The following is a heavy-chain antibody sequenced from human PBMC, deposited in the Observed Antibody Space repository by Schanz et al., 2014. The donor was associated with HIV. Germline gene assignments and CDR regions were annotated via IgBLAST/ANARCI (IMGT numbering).Heavy chain of an antibody. CDR1: GFTFSRYW. D-gene: IGHD6-19*01. Sequence: EVQLVESGGGLVQPGGSLRLSCAASGFTFSRYWMNWVRQAPGKGLEWVASIKQDGGEKHYVASVKGRFTISRDNAKNLLYLQLNSLRDDDTAVYYCARDCLGGCPADYWGQGTLIIVSS. J-gene: IGHJ4*02. CDR2: IKQDGGEK. CDR3: ARDCLGGCPADY. V-gene: IGHV3-7*01.